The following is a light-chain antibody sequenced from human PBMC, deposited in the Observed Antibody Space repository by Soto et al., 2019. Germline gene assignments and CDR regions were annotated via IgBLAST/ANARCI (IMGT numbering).Light chain of an antibody. CDR3: QQRYSTRPFT. CDR1: QTISSS. V-gene: IGKV1-39*01. CDR2: AAS. Sequence: DIQMTQSPSSLSASVGDRVTIICRTSQTISSSLNWYKQKPGKAQQQLISAASSLQCGVSSRLSGSGSGTDFSLIISSLQPEDFAAYYCQQRYSTRPFTFGQGTRLEMK. J-gene: IGKJ5*01.